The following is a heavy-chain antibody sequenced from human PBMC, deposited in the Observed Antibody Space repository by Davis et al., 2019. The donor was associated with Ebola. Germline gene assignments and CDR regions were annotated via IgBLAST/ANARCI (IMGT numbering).Heavy chain of an antibody. J-gene: IGHJ4*01. CDR2: INSESTVT. CDR3: LAYNNNWHVV. Sequence: GESLKISCAASGFTFSSYAMSWVRQAPGKGLVWVSHINSESTVTTCADSVKGRFTISRDNAKNTLSLQMNSLRAEDTGVYYCLAYNNNWHVVWGQGTLVTVSS. D-gene: IGHD1-1*01. V-gene: IGHV3-74*01. CDR1: GFTFSSYA.